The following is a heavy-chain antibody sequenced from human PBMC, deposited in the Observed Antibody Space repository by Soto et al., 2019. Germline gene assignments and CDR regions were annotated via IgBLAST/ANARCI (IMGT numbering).Heavy chain of an antibody. D-gene: IGHD3-3*01. V-gene: IGHV1-18*01. CDR3: ARDPRITIFEVVINDAFDL. J-gene: IGHJ3*01. CDR1: GYTFTSYG. CDR2: ISAYNGNT. Sequence: GASVKVSCKAFGYTFTSYGISWARQAPGPGLEWMGWISAYNGNTNYAQKLQGRVTMTTDTSTSTAYMELRSLRSDDTAVYYCARDPRITIFEVVINDAFDLWGQGTMVTLS.